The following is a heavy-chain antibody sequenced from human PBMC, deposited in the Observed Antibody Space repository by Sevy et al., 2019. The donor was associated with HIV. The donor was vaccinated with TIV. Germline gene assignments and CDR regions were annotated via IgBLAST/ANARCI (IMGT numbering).Heavy chain of an antibody. CDR1: GFTFSSYA. CDR2: ISGSGGST. D-gene: IGHD1-26*01. J-gene: IGHJ1*01. Sequence: GGSLRLSCAASGFTFSSYAMSWVRRAPGKGLEWVSAISGSGGSTYYADSVKGRFTISRDNSKNTLYLQMNSLRAEDTAVYYCAKLVGARPDEFFQHWGQGTLVTVSS. CDR3: AKLVGARPDEFFQH. V-gene: IGHV3-23*01.